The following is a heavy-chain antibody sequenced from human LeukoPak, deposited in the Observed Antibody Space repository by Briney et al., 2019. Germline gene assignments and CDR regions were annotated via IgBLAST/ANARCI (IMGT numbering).Heavy chain of an antibody. CDR2: IYHSGST. D-gene: IGHD3-3*01. CDR1: GGSISRGGYY. J-gene: IGHJ4*02. V-gene: IGHV4-31*03. Sequence: PSETLSLTCTVSGGSISRGGYYWSWIRQHPGKGLEWIGYIYHSGSTYYNPSLKSRVTISVDTSKNQFSLKLSSVTAADTAVYYCARDRREWTYYFDYWGQGTLVTVSS. CDR3: ARDRREWTYYFDY.